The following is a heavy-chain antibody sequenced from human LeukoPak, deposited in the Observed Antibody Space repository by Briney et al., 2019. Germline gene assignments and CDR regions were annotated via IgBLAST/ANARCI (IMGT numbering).Heavy chain of an antibody. V-gene: IGHV4-59*01. CDR2: ICYSGST. J-gene: IGHJ4*02. Sequence: SETLSLTCTVSGGSISSYYWSWIRQPPGKGLEWIGYICYSGSTNYDPSLKSRVTISVNTSKNQFSLKLSSVTAADTAVYYCARADSGYDCLDYWGQGTLVTVSS. D-gene: IGHD5-12*01. CDR1: GGSISSYY. CDR3: ARADSGYDCLDY.